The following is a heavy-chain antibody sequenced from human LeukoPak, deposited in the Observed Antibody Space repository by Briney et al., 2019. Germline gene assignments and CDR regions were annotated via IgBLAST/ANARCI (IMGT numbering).Heavy chain of an antibody. CDR2: ISGGAAST. D-gene: IGHD1-26*01. J-gene: IGHJ5*02. CDR3: GRDSYVGVNWFDP. CDR1: GFTFSSYA. V-gene: IGHV3-23*01. Sequence: GGSLRLSCAASGFTFSSYAMNWVRQAPGKGLEWVSGISGGAASTYYADSVKGRFTISRDNSKNMVYLQMNSLRAEDTAVYYCGRDSYVGVNWFDPRGQGILVTVSS.